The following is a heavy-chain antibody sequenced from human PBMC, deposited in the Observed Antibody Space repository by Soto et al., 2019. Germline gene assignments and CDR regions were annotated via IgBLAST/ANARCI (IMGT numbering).Heavy chain of an antibody. CDR2: TYYRSKWYN. CDR3: ARVGTGPSGIAAAGTRGGWYYGMAV. J-gene: IGHJ6*02. D-gene: IGHD6-13*01. V-gene: IGHV6-1*01. CDR1: GDSVSSNSAA. Sequence: SQTLSLTCAISGDSVSSNSAAWNWIRQSPSRGLEWLGRTYYRSKWYNDYAVSVKSRITINPDTSKNQFSLQLNSVTPEDTAVYYCARVGTGPSGIAAAGTRGGWYYGMAVWGQGTTVTVSS.